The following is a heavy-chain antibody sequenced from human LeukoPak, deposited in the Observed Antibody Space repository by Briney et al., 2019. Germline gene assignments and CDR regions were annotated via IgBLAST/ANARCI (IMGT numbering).Heavy chain of an antibody. J-gene: IGHJ4*02. V-gene: IGHV1-2*02. D-gene: IGHD3-3*01. CDR1: GYTFTSHY. CDR2: INPNSGGT. CDR3: ARSYYDFWSGYSPYYFDY. Sequence: GASVKVSCKASGYTFTSHYMHWVRQAPGQGLEWMGWINPNSGGTNYAQKFQGRVTMTRDTSISTAYMELSRLRSDDTAVYYCARSYYDFWSGYSPYYFDYWGQGTLVTVSS.